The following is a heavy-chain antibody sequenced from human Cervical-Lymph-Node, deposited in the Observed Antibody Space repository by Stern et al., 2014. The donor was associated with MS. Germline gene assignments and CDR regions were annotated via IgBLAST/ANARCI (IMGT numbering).Heavy chain of an antibody. CDR1: GFSFSSFA. J-gene: IGHJ4*02. V-gene: IGHV3-33*01. CDR3: ARDTAAVAVPGAVQMGLDY. CDR2: IWYDGSDK. Sequence: VQLVESGGGVVPPGRSLRLSCAASGFSFSSFAMHWVRQAPGKGLEWVAVIWYDGSDKYYTDSVKGRFTISRDNSKNTLSLQMNSLRAEDTAVYYCARDTAAVAVPGAVQMGLDYWGQGTLVSVSS. D-gene: IGHD2-2*01.